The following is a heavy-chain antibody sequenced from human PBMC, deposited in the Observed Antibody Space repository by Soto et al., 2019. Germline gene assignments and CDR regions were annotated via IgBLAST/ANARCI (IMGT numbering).Heavy chain of an antibody. CDR1: GGSISSGDYY. V-gene: IGHV4-30-4*01. Sequence: QVQLQESGPGPVKPSQTLSLTCTVSGGSISSGDYYWNRIRQPPGKGLEWIGYIYYSASTYYNPSLKSRVTASVDTSKNQFALKLSSVTAADTAVYYCAREEYSSGWYVANWGQGTLVTVSS. CDR2: IYYSAST. CDR3: AREEYSSGWYVAN. D-gene: IGHD6-13*01. J-gene: IGHJ4*02.